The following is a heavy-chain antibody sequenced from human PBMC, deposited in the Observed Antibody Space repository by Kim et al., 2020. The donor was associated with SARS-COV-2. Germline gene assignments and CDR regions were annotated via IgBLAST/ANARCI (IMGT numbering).Heavy chain of an antibody. CDR3: ARDIVSTGVFDY. Sequence: ASVKVSCKASGYRFSSYGINWVRQAPGQGLEWMGWISTYTGDTNYAQKFQGRVSMTTETPTSTAYMELRSLRSDDTAVYYCARDIVSTGVFDYWGQGTRVTVSS. D-gene: IGHD5-12*01. J-gene: IGHJ4*02. V-gene: IGHV1-18*01. CDR1: GYRFSSYG. CDR2: ISTYTGDT.